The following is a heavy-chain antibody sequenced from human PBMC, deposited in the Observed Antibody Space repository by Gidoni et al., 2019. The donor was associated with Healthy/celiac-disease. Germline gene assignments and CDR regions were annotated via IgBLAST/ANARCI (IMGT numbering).Heavy chain of an antibody. Sequence: QVTLRESGPALVKPTQTLTLTCTFSGFSLSTSGMCVSWIRQPPGKALEWLALIDWDDDKYYSTSLKTRLTISKDTSKNQVVLTMTNMDPVDTATYYCARIYGSGWSTGAFDIWGQGTMVTVSS. CDR3: ARIYGSGWSTGAFDI. CDR2: IDWDDDK. J-gene: IGHJ3*02. CDR1: GFSLSTSGMC. V-gene: IGHV2-70*01. D-gene: IGHD6-19*01.